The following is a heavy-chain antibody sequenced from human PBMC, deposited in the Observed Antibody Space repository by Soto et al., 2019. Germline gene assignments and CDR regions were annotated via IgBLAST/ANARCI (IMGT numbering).Heavy chain of an antibody. Sequence: LQQWGAGLLKPSETLSLTCAVYGGSFSGYYWSWIRQPPGKGLEWIGEINPSGSTNYTPSLESRVTMSGDTPKNQFSLKLTSVTAADTAVYYCARGRDGGAANWGQGTLVTVSS. V-gene: IGHV4-34*01. CDR3: ARGRDGGAAN. CDR2: INPSGST. D-gene: IGHD4-17*01. CDR1: GGSFSGYY. J-gene: IGHJ4*02.